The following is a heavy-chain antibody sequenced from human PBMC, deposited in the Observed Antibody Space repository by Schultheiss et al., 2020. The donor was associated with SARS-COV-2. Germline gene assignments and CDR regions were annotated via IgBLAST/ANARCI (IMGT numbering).Heavy chain of an antibody. V-gene: IGHV3-30*12. CDR2: ISYDATNN. CDR1: GFTFKDYG. J-gene: IGHJ6*02. CDR3: ARDRQWLGYYYYGMDV. Sequence: GGSLRLSCVASGFTFKDYGMHWVRQAPGKGLEWVAIISYDATNNYYADSVKGRFTISRDNSKNTLYLQMNSLRAEDTAVYYCARDRQWLGYYYYGMDVWGQGTTVTVSS. D-gene: IGHD6-19*01.